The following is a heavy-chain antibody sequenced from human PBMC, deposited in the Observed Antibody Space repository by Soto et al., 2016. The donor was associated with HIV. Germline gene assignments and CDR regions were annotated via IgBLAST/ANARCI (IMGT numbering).Heavy chain of an antibody. CDR3: TTDGEYYDILTGYHYDYYYGLDV. D-gene: IGHD3-9*01. V-gene: IGHV3-15*01. CDR1: IHFVKAS. J-gene: IGHJ6*02. CDR2: IKSKSDGGPT. Sequence: EVQLVESGGGFVKPGGSRQTLLCSLWIHFVKASMSWVRQAPGKGLEWVGRIKSKSDGGPTNYAAALKGRFTISRDDSKNTLYLQMNSLKTEDTAVYYCTTDGEYYDILTGYHYDYYYGLDVWGQGTTVTVSS.